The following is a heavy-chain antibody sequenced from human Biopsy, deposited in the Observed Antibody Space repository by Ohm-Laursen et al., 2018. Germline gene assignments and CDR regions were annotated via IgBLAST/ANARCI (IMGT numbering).Heavy chain of an antibody. CDR2: IYITGET. J-gene: IGHJ5*02. CDR3: ARAPPLIRGVVESWFDP. V-gene: IGHV4-4*07. CDR1: GGYISHYY. D-gene: IGHD3-10*01. Sequence: PGTLSLTCPVSGGYISHYYWTWIRQPAGQGPEWIGRIYITGETDYNPSLRSRVTMSVDSSKKQFSLKLKSVTAADTAVYYCARAPPLIRGVVESWFDPWGQGILVTVSS.